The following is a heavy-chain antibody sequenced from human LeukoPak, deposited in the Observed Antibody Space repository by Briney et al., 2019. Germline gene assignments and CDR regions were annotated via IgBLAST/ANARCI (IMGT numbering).Heavy chain of an antibody. J-gene: IGHJ4*02. CDR2: ISSSSTI. D-gene: IGHD2-2*01. Sequence: GGSLRLSCAASGFTFSSYTMNWVRQAPGKGLEWVSYISSSSTIYYADSVKGRFTISRDNAKNSLYLQMNSLRAEDTAVYYCAKERAETYIVVVPAAIDYWGQGTLVTVSS. V-gene: IGHV3-48*04. CDR1: GFTFSSYT. CDR3: AKERAETYIVVVPAAIDY.